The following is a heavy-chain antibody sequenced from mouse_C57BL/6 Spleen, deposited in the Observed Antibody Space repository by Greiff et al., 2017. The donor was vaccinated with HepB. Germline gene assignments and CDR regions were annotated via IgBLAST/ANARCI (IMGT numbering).Heavy chain of an antibody. J-gene: IGHJ4*01. CDR2: ISDGGSYT. V-gene: IGHV5-4*03. CDR3: ARGRGYGSRGYYAMDY. D-gene: IGHD1-1*01. Sequence: EVKLVESGGGLVKPGGSLKLSCAASGFTFSSYAMSWVRQTPEKRLEWVATISDGGSYTCYPDNVKGRFTISRDNAKNNLYLQMSHLKSEDTAMYYCARGRGYGSRGYYAMDYWGQGTSVTVSS. CDR1: GFTFSSYA.